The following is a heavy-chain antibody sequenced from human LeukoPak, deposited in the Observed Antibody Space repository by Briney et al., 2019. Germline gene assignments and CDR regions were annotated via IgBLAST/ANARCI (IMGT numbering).Heavy chain of an antibody. CDR1: GFTFISYW. CDR2: INTDGTST. CDR3: ARAADSSGYLDY. D-gene: IGHD3-22*01. V-gene: IGHV3-74*01. Sequence: PGGSLRFSCAASGFTFISYWMPWVRQFPGKGLFWVSRINTDGTSTNYADSVKGRFTISRDNAKNTLYLQIYSLTADDTAVYYCARAADSSGYLDYWGQGTLVTVSS. J-gene: IGHJ4*02.